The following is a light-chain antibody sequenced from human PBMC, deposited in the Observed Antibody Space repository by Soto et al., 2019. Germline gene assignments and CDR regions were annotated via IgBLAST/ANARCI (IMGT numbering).Light chain of an antibody. V-gene: IGLV1-47*01. CDR2: GNN. J-gene: IGLJ1*01. CDR1: SSNTGSNY. CDR3: AAWDDSLSGYV. Sequence: QAVVTQPPSASGTPGQRVTISCSGSSSNTGSNYVYWYQHLPGTAPKLLIYGNNQRPSGVPDRFSGSKSGTSASLAISGLRSEDEADYYCAAWDDSLSGYVFGTGTKVTVL.